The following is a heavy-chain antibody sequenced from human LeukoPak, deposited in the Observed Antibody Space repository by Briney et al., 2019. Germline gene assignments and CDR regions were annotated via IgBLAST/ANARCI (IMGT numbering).Heavy chain of an antibody. CDR3: ASEVRSGRWYFCDP. J-gene: IGHJ5*02. V-gene: IGHV4-4*09. CDR2: IYTSGST. D-gene: IGHD6-13*01. Sequence: SETLSLTCTVSGGSISSYYWSWIRQPPGKGLEWIGYIYTSGSTNYNPSLKSRVTISVDTSKNQFSLKLSSVTAADTAVYYCASEVRSGRWYFCDPWGQGTLVTVS. CDR1: GGSISSYY.